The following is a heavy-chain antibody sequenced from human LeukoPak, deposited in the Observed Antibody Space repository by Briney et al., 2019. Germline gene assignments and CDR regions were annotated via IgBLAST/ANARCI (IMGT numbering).Heavy chain of an antibody. V-gene: IGHV3-64*01. CDR1: RFTFSSYA. J-gene: IGHJ6*02. D-gene: IGHD6-13*01. Sequence: GGSLRLSCAASRFTFSSYAMHWVRQAPGTGVDCVSAICSNGDNTYYTNSVKGRFTIARDNSKNTLYLQMGSLRAEDMAVYYCASEGAYSSSWPPRDYYYYGMDVWGQGTTVTVSS. CDR2: ICSNGDNT. CDR3: ASEGAYSSSWPPRDYYYYGMDV.